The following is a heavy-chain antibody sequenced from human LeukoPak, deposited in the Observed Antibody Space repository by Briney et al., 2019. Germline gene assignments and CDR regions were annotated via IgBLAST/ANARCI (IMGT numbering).Heavy chain of an antibody. D-gene: IGHD1-14*01. CDR3: AKSPGRSRQGSDY. CDR2: INTDGSST. Sequence: GGSLRLSCAASRFTFSSHWMHWVRQAPGKGLVWVSRINTDGSSTSYADSVKGRFTISRDNAKNTLYLQMNSLRAEDTAVYYCAKSPGRSRQGSDYWGQGTLVTVSS. CDR1: RFTFSSHW. J-gene: IGHJ4*02. V-gene: IGHV3-74*01.